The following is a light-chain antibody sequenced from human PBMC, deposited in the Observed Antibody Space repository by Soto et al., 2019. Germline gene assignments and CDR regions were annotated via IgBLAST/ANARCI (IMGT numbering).Light chain of an antibody. CDR2: AAS. CDR1: QGISSW. J-gene: IGKJ2*01. Sequence: DIQMTQSPSSVSASVGDRVTITCRASQGISSWLAWYQQKPGKAPKLLIYAASSLQSGVPSRFSGSGSGTXXXXXXXXLXPXDFATXXXXQANSFPYTFGQGTKLEIK. CDR3: XQANSFPYT. V-gene: IGKV1-12*01.